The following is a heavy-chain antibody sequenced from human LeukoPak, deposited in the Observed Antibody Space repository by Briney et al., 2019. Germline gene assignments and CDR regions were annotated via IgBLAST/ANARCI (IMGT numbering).Heavy chain of an antibody. Sequence: SETLSLTCTVSGGSISSRGYYWGWMRQPPGKGLEWIGSMYYSGSTYDNPSLRSRVTISVDTSKNQLSLKLTSVTAVDTAVYYCAREGEYYGSGSYCDYWGQGTLVTVSS. CDR3: AREGEYYGSGSYCDY. V-gene: IGHV4-39*02. D-gene: IGHD3-10*01. CDR2: MYYSGST. J-gene: IGHJ4*02. CDR1: GGSISSRGYY.